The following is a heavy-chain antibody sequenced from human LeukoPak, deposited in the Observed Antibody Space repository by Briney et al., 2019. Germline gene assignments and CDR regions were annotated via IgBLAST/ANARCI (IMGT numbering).Heavy chain of an antibody. Sequence: GGSLRLSCVASGFTFSNYAMHWVRQAPGKGLEWAAVVSRDAKERYYGDPVKGRFTVSRDNSKSALFLQMNNIRAEDTATYYCAKGVFGSRSTSFADFWGQGALVTVSS. CDR1: GFTFSNYA. J-gene: IGHJ4*02. D-gene: IGHD3-10*01. CDR2: VSRDAKER. CDR3: AKGVFGSRSTSFADF. V-gene: IGHV3-30*18.